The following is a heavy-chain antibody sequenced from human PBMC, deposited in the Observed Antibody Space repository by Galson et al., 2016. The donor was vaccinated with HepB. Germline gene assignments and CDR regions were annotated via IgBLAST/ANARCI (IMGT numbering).Heavy chain of an antibody. CDR2: ISIDGSST. CDR3: ARPAPYSGNYGSGWFDP. CDR1: GFTFSSYW. J-gene: IGHJ5*02. D-gene: IGHD1-26*01. V-gene: IGHV3-74*01. Sequence: SMRLSCAASGFTFSSYWMHWVRQVPGKGLMWVSRISIDGSSTTYADSVKGRFTISRDNAKNMLYLQMNSLRAEDTAVYYCARPAPYSGNYGSGWFDPWGQGTLVTDSS.